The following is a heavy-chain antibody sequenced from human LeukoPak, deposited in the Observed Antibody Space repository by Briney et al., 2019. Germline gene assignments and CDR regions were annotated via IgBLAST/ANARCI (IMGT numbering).Heavy chain of an antibody. CDR3: ARRPAADYYYGMDV. D-gene: IGHD2-2*01. J-gene: IGHJ6*02. V-gene: IGHV3-30-3*01. CDR1: GFTFSSYA. Sequence: PGRSLRLSCAASGFTFSSYAMHWVRQAPGKGLEWVAVISYDGSNKYCADSVKGRFTISRDNSKNTLYLQMNSLRADDTAVYYCARRPAADYYYGMDVWGQGTTVTVSS. CDR2: ISYDGSNK.